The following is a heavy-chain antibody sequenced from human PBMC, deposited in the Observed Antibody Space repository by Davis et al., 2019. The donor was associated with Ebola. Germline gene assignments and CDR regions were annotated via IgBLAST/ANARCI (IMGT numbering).Heavy chain of an antibody. CDR2: IYPGDSDT. CDR3: LLKEVVIMPGQYYFDY. D-gene: IGHD3-22*01. V-gene: IGHV5-51*01. Sequence: GESLKISCKGSGYSFTSYWIGWVRQMPGKGLEWMGIIYPGDSDTRYSPSFQGQVTISADKSISTAYLQWSSLKASDTAMYYCLLKEVVIMPGQYYFDYWGQGTLVTVSS. CDR1: GYSFTSYW. J-gene: IGHJ4*02.